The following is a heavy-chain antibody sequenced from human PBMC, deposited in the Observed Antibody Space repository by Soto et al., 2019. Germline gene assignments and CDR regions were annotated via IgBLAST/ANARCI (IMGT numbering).Heavy chain of an antibody. J-gene: IGHJ3*02. D-gene: IGHD3-9*01. Sequence: PSETLSLTCVVSGGSFSTYYYNWIRQSPGKGLEWIGEINHSGSNNYSPSLKSRVTMSLDTSKNQFSLKLTSVTAAETALYYCGRGGSNDWQVAFDIWGQETRVTVSS. V-gene: IGHV4-34*01. CDR1: GGSFSTYY. CDR2: INHSGSN. CDR3: GRGGSNDWQVAFDI.